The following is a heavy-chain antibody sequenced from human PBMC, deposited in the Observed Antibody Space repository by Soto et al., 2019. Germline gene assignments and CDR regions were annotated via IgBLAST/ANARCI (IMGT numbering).Heavy chain of an antibody. D-gene: IGHD2-15*01. V-gene: IGHV4-30-4*01. CDR3: ATMGTPATGLYFFDY. CDR1: GGSISSGNYY. CDR2: ISYSGST. J-gene: IGHJ4*02. Sequence: QVQLQESGTGLVKPSQTLSLTCTVSGGSISSGNYYWSWIRQPPGKGLEWIGFISYSGSTCYSTSLKSRVTKSVDTSKSQFSLNLSFETAADTAVYYCATMGTPATGLYFFDYWGQGSLVSVSS.